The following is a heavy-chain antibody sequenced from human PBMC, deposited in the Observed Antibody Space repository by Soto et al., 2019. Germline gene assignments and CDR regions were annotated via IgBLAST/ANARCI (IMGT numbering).Heavy chain of an antibody. D-gene: IGHD6-13*01. V-gene: IGHV1-2*04. CDR2: INPNSGGT. J-gene: IGHJ4*02. Sequence: ASVKVSCKASGYTFTGYYMHWVRQAPGQGLEWMGWINPNSGGTNYAQKFQGWVTITADKSTSTAYMELSSLRSEDTAVYYCASGYSSSPPGYWGQGTLVTVSS. CDR3: ASGYSSSPPGY. CDR1: GYTFTGYY.